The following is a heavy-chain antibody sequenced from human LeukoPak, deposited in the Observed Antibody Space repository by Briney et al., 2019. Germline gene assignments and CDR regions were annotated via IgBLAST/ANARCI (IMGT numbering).Heavy chain of an antibody. V-gene: IGHV3-7*03. J-gene: IGHJ5*02. Sequence: PGGSLRLSCAASGFTFSSYWMSWVRQAPGKGLEWVANIKQDGSEKYYVDSVKGRFIISRDNAKNSLYLQMNSLRAEDTAVYYCAREPTYYYDSSGAWGQGTLVTVSS. CDR3: AREPTYYYDSSGA. CDR2: IKQDGSEK. CDR1: GFTFSSYW. D-gene: IGHD3-22*01.